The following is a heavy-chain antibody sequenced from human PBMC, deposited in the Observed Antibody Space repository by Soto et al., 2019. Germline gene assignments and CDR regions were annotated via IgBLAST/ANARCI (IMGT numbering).Heavy chain of an antibody. CDR3: ARDPGSYYDYVWGSYRYTYYFDY. D-gene: IGHD3-16*02. Sequence: QVQLQESGPGLVKPSGTLSLTCAVSGGSISSSNWWSWVRQPPGKGPEWIGEIYHSGSTNYNPSLTSRVTISVDKSKNQFSLKLSYVTAADTAVYYCARDPGSYYDYVWGSYRYTYYFDYWGQGTLVTVSS. V-gene: IGHV4-4*02. J-gene: IGHJ4*02. CDR1: GGSISSSNW. CDR2: IYHSGST.